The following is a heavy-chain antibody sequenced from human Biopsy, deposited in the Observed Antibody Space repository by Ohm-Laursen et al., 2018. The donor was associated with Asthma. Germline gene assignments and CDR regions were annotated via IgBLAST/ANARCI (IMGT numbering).Heavy chain of an antibody. CDR3: ARDPHNSYLAPLRTKFNYYYYGMDV. CDR2: IIPIFGTA. V-gene: IGHV1-69*01. J-gene: IGHJ6*02. CDR1: GGTLSSYA. Sequence: SSVKVSCNASGGTLSSYAISWVRQAPGQGLEWMGGIIPIFGTANYAQKFQGRVTITADESTSTAYMELSSLRSEDTAVYYCARDPHNSYLAPLRTKFNYYYYGMDVWGQGTTVTVSS. D-gene: IGHD1-7*01.